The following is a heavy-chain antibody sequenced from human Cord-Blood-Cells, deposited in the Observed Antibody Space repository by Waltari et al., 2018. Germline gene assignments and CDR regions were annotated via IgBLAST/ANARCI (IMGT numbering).Heavy chain of an antibody. J-gene: IGHJ4*02. Sequence: QVQLVQSGAEVKKPGASVKVSFKASGYTFTSSDLTWLLQATGQGLEWMGWMNPNSGNTGYAQKFQGRVTMTRNTSISTAYMELSSLRSEDTAVYYCAIPRGYSGYDFDYWGQGTLVTVSS. V-gene: IGHV1-8*01. D-gene: IGHD5-12*01. CDR2: MNPNSGNT. CDR1: GYTFTSSD. CDR3: AIPRGYSGYDFDY.